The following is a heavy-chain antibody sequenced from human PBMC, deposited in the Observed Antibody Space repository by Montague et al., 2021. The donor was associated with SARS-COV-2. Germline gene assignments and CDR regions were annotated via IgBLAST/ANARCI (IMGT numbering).Heavy chain of an antibody. J-gene: IGHJ5*02. Sequence: TLSLTCTVSRGSISSGGNYWSWNRPHPVKGLEWNGYSYYSGSTYYNPSLKSRVSISVDTSKIQFSLKLSSVTAADTAVYYCARGRRYSSTWYGAFDPWGQGMQVTVSS. CDR1: RGSISSGGNY. CDR3: ARGRRYSSTWYGAFDP. V-gene: IGHV4-31*03. CDR2: SYYSGST. D-gene: IGHD6-13*01.